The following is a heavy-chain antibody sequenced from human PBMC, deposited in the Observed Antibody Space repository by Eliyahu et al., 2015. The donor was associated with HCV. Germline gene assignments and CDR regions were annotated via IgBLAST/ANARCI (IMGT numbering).Heavy chain of an antibody. CDR3: ARVLGGQGYDY. J-gene: IGHJ4*02. Sequence: QVRLVDSGGGLVKPGGSLRLSCAASGFTFSDYYMIWIRQAPGKGLEWVSYISNSGSYINYADSVKGRFTLSRDNAKNSLYLQMSSLRVEDTAVYYCARVLGGQGYDYWGQGTLVTVSS. CDR1: GFTFSDYY. D-gene: IGHD3-16*01. CDR2: ISNSGSYI. V-gene: IGHV3-11*05.